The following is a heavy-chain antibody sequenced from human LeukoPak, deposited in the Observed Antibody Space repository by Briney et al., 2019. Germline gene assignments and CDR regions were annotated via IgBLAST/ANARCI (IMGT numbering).Heavy chain of an antibody. Sequence: GGSLRLSCAASGFTFSSYEMNWVRQAPGKGLEWVSYISSSGSTIYYADSVKGRFTISRDNAKNSLYLQMNSLRAEDTAVYYCANKERYCSGGSCHTTFDYWGQGTLVTVSS. CDR2: ISSSGSTI. D-gene: IGHD2-15*01. CDR1: GFTFSSYE. V-gene: IGHV3-48*03. J-gene: IGHJ4*02. CDR3: ANKERYCSGGSCHTTFDY.